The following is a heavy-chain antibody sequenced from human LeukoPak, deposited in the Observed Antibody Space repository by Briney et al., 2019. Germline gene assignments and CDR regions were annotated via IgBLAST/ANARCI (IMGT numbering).Heavy chain of an antibody. V-gene: IGHV3-11*04. CDR3: ARVLIVGATGDAFDI. CDR2: ISSSGSTI. D-gene: IGHD1-26*01. CDR1: GFTFSDYY. Sequence: GGSLRLSCAASGFTFSDYYMSWIRQAPGKGLEWVSYISSSGSTIYYADSVKGRFTISRDNAKNSLYLQMNSLRAEDTAVYYCARVLIVGATGDAFDIWGQGTMVTVSS. J-gene: IGHJ3*02.